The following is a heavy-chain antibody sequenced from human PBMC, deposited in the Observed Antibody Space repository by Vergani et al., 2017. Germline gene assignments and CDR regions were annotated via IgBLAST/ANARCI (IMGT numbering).Heavy chain of an antibody. J-gene: IGHJ3*02. CDR3: ARQFWVSQGVGAFET. Sequence: QLQLKESGPGLVKPSETLSLTCSVSGVSIRSSSFYWGWIRQPPGKGLEWIGFMSYSNGITYYNPSLKSRVTISVDTSRNQFSLRLTTLTAADTAVYYCARQFWVSQGVGAFETWGRGTEVSVSS. CDR1: GVSIRSSSFY. CDR2: MSYSNGIT. D-gene: IGHD3-16*01. V-gene: IGHV4-39*01.